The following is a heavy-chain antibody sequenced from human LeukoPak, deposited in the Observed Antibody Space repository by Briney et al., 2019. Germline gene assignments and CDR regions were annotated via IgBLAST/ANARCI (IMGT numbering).Heavy chain of an antibody. Sequence: ASVKVSCKVSGYTLTELSMHWVRQAPGKGLEWMGGFDPEDGETIYAQKFQGRVTMTEDTSTDTAYMELSSLRSEDTAVYYCATAARYPPHYYYGMDVWGQGTTVTVSS. D-gene: IGHD2-15*01. CDR2: FDPEDGET. CDR1: GYTLTELS. V-gene: IGHV1-24*01. J-gene: IGHJ6*02. CDR3: ATAARYPPHYYYGMDV.